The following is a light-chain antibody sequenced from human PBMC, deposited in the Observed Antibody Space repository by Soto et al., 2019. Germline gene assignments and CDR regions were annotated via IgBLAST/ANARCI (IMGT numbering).Light chain of an antibody. CDR1: QSVLYSSNNKNY. V-gene: IGKV4-1*01. J-gene: IGKJ1*01. Sequence: DIVMTQSPDSLAVSLGERATINCKSSQSVLYSSNNKNYLAWYQQKPGQPPKLLIYWASTRESGVPDRFSRSGSGTDFPLTISRLQAEDVAVYYCQQYYSTPWTFGQGTMVEIK. CDR3: QQYYSTPWT. CDR2: WAS.